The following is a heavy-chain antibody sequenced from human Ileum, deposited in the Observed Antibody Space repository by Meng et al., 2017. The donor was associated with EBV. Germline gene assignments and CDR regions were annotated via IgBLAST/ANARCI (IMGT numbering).Heavy chain of an antibody. J-gene: IGHJ4*02. Sequence: QVQVPGVGPGLVEASGTLSLTCAVSGGFISSSNWWSWVRQPPGKGLEWIGEIYHSGSTNYNPSLKSRVTMSVDKSKNQFSLNLSSVTAADTAVYYCARVGQWLPIDYWGQGTLVTVSS. CDR3: ARVGQWLPIDY. V-gene: IGHV4-4*02. CDR1: GGFISSSNW. CDR2: IYHSGST. D-gene: IGHD6-19*01.